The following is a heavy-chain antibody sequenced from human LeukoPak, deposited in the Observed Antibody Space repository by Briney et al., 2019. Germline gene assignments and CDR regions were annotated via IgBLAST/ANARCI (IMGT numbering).Heavy chain of an antibody. V-gene: IGHV3-21*04. CDR2: ITGTSSYY. J-gene: IGHJ3*02. Sequence: GGSLRLSCAASGFNFSDYNMNWVRQAPGKGLEWVSSITGTSSYYYYADSVKGRFTISRDNSKNSLYLQMNSLRTEDTALYYCAKSGGDYPGDAFDIWGQGTMVTVSS. CDR1: GFNFSDYN. D-gene: IGHD2-21*02. CDR3: AKSGGDYPGDAFDI.